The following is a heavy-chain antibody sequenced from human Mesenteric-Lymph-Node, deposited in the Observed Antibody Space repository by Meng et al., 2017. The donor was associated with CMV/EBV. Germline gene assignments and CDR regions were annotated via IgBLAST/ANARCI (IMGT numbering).Heavy chain of an antibody. V-gene: IGHV3-30*02. J-gene: IGHJ6*02. CDR3: AREWWNWSLGYYYYGLDV. CDR2: IRYDGSEK. Sequence: GESLKISCAASGFTFTSYGMHWVRQAPGKGLEWVAFIRYDGSEKYYVDSVQGRFTISRDNSKDTLYLQMNSLRAGDTAVYYCAREWWNWSLGYYYYGLDVWGQGTTVTVSS. D-gene: IGHD1-1*01. CDR1: GFTFTSYG.